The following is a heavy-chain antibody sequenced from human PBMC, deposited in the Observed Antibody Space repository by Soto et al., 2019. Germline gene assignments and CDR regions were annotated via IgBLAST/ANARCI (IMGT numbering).Heavy chain of an antibody. J-gene: IGHJ6*02. CDR1: GGTFSSYA. CDR2: IIPIFGTA. Sequence: SVKVSCKASGGTFSSYAISWVRQAPGQGLEWMGGIIPIFGTANYAQKFQGRVTITADESTSTAYMELSSLRSEDTAVYYCARDLIAARPVDYYYGMDVWGQGTTVTVSS. D-gene: IGHD6-6*01. CDR3: ARDLIAARPVDYYYGMDV. V-gene: IGHV1-69*13.